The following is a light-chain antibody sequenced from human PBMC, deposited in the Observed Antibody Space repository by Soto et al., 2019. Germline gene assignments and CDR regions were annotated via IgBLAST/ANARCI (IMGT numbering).Light chain of an antibody. CDR3: QQQSNGPLYS. J-gene: IGKJ2*03. CDR1: QGVSNH. Sequence: IVMTQSPATLSVSPGVRATLSCRASQGVSNHFAWYQQKPGQAPRLLMYDASTRATGIPARFSGSGSGREFTLTISSLQSEEVAVYYCQQQSNGPLYSFGQGTRLEIK. V-gene: IGKV3-15*01. CDR2: DAS.